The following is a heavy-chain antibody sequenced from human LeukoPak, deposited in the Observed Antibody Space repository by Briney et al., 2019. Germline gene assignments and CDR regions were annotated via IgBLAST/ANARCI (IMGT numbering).Heavy chain of an antibody. CDR2: INQDGSVK. CDR1: GFTFSNYW. D-gene: IGHD6-6*01. Sequence: PGGSLRLSCAASGFTFSNYWMSWVRQAPGKGLEWVANINQDGSVKYYVDPVKGRFTISRDNAKNSLYVQMNSLRVEDTAVYYCVRMGYSSSSMDYWGQGTLVTVSS. V-gene: IGHV3-7*01. J-gene: IGHJ4*02. CDR3: VRMGYSSSSMDY.